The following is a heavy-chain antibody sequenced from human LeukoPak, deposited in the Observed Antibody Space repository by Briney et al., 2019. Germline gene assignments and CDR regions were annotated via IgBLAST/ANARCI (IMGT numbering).Heavy chain of an antibody. CDR1: GFTFSSYA. J-gene: IGHJ4*02. CDR2: ISYDGSNK. D-gene: IGHD6-13*01. CDR3: ARDLAYSSSWYSLGY. V-gene: IGHV3-30-3*01. Sequence: GGSLGLSCAASGFTFSSYAMHWVRQAPGKGLEWVAVISYDGSNKYYADSVKGRFTISRDNSKNTLYLQMNSLRAEDTAVYYCARDLAYSSSWYSLGYWGQGTLVTVSS.